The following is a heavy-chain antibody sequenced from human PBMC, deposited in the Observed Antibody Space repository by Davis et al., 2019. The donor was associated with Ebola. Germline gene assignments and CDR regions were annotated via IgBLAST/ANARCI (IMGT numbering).Heavy chain of an antibody. CDR1: GLIFNNYW. CDR3: ARVESSFYAGDY. Sequence: GESLKISCAASGLIFNNYWMSWIRQAPGKGPEWVAIIKEDGGEKYYVDSVKGRFTISRDNAKNSLYLQMNSLTDEDTAVYYCARVESSFYAGDYWGQGTLVTVSS. J-gene: IGHJ4*02. V-gene: IGHV3-7*01. CDR2: IKEDGGEK. D-gene: IGHD6-13*01.